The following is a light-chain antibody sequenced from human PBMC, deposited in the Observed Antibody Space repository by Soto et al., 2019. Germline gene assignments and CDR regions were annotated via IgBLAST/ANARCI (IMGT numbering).Light chain of an antibody. CDR1: QTISSW. Sequence: DIQMTQSPSTLSGSVGDRVTITCRASQTISSWLAWYQQKPGKAPKLLIYKASTLKSGVPSRFSGSGSGTEFTLTISSLQPDDFATHYCQHYNSYSEAFGQGTRWIS. V-gene: IGKV1-5*03. J-gene: IGKJ1*01. CDR3: QHYNSYSEA. CDR2: KAS.